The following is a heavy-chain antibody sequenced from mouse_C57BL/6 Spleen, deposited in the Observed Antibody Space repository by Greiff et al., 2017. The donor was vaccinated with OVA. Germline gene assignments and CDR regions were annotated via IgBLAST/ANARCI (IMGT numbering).Heavy chain of an antibody. CDR2: IDPNSGGT. CDR3: ARSDSDGSRPWFAY. V-gene: IGHV1-72*01. J-gene: IGHJ3*01. D-gene: IGHD1-1*01. CDR1: GYTFTSYW. Sequence: QVQLQQPGAELVKPGASVKLSCKASGYTFTSYWMHWVKQRPGRGLEWIGRIDPNSGGTKYNEKFKSKATLTVDQPYSPAYMQLSSLTSEDSAVXYCARSDSDGSRPWFAYWGQGTLVTVSA.